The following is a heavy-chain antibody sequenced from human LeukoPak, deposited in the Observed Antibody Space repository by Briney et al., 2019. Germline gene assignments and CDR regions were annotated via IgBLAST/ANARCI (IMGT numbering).Heavy chain of an antibody. CDR2: ISSSSSYI. Sequence: GGSLRLSCAASGFTFSSYSMNWVRQAPGKGLEWVSSISSSSSYIYYADSVKGRFTISRDNAKNSLYLQMKSLRAEDTAVYYCASKPDSRGLFDYWGQGTLVTVSS. CDR1: GFTFSSYS. V-gene: IGHV3-21*01. CDR3: ASKPDSRGLFDY. D-gene: IGHD3-10*01. J-gene: IGHJ4*02.